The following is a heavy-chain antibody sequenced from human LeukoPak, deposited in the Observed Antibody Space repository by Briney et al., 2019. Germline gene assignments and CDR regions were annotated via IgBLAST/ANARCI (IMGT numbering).Heavy chain of an antibody. Sequence: GGSLRLSCATSGFSFTDYPMNWVRQAPGKGLEWISNIRTTAEGAKYAYYADSVKGRVTIPRDDGKNTLYLHMNSLRDDDKAVYYCATDQRYAFDYWGQGILVTVSS. V-gene: IGHV3-48*02. CDR1: GFSFTDYP. J-gene: IGHJ4*02. D-gene: IGHD3-9*01. CDR3: ATDQRYAFDY. CDR2: IRTTAEGAKYA.